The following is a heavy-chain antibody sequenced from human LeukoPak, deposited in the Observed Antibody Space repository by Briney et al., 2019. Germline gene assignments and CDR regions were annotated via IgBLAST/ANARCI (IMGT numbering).Heavy chain of an antibody. CDR2: ISYDGSNK. J-gene: IGHJ4*02. V-gene: IGHV3-30*18. CDR3: AKAEYYYDSSIDY. CDR1: GFTFSSYG. Sequence: PGRSLRLSCAASGFTFSSYGMHWVRQAPGKGLEWVAVISYDGSNKYYADSVKGRFTISRDNSKNTLYLQMNSLRAEDTAVYYCAKAEYYYDSSIDYWGQGTLVTVSS. D-gene: IGHD3-22*01.